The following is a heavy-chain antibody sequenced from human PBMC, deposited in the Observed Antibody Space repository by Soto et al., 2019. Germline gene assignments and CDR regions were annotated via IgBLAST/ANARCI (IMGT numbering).Heavy chain of an antibody. CDR2: INAGNGNT. D-gene: IGHD6-19*01. V-gene: IGHV1-3*01. CDR3: ARDFEQWLVLDY. J-gene: IGHJ4*02. Sequence: ASVKVSCKASGYTFTSYAMHWVRQAPGQRLEWMGWINAGNGNTKYSQKFQGRVTITRDTSASTAYMELSSLRSEDTAVYYCARDFEQWLVLDYWGQGTLVTVPQ. CDR1: GYTFTSYA.